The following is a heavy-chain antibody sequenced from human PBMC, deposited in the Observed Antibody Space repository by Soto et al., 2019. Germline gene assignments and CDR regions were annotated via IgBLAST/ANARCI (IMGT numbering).Heavy chain of an antibody. Sequence: ASVKVSCKTSGFTFTNCFMHWVRQAPGQGLEWMGIINPINGNTSFAQKFRGRVTITRDTSTSTVYMELISLISEDTAVYSCARDLSYGDFDYWGQGTLVTVSS. CDR2: INPINGNT. D-gene: IGHD4-17*01. CDR1: GFTFTNCF. V-gene: IGHV1-46*01. CDR3: ARDLSYGDFDY. J-gene: IGHJ4*02.